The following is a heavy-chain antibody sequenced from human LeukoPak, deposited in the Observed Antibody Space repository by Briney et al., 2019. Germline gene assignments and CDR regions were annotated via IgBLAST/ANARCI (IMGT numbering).Heavy chain of an antibody. CDR2: FDPEDGET. Sequence: GASVKVSCKVSGYTLTELSMHWVRQAPGKGLEWMGGFDPEDGETIYAQKFQGRVTMTEDTSTDTAYMELSSLRSEDTAVYYCATRIVVVPAAPFDPWGQGTLVTVSS. J-gene: IGHJ5*02. CDR3: ATRIVVVPAAPFDP. CDR1: GYTLTELS. V-gene: IGHV1-24*01. D-gene: IGHD2-2*01.